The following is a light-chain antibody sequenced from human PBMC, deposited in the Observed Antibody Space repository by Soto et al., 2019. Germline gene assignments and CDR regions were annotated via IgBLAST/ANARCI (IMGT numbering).Light chain of an antibody. Sequence: QPVLTQPASVSGSPGQSITISCTGTSRDVGGYNYVSWYQQHPGKAPKLMIYDVSNRPSGVSNRFSGSKSGNTASLTISELQAEDEADYYCSSYTSSTSYVFGTGTKVTVL. CDR3: SSYTSSTSYV. CDR2: DVS. CDR1: SRDVGGYNY. V-gene: IGLV2-14*01. J-gene: IGLJ1*01.